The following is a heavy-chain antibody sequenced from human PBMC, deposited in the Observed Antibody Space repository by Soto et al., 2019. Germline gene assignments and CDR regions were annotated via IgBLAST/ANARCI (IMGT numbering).Heavy chain of an antibody. J-gene: IGHJ5*02. D-gene: IGHD3-16*01. CDR1: GFTFSDYY. Sequence: PGGSLRLSCAVSGFTFSDYYMTWIRQAPGKGLEWVSSISRSSSYIYYADSVKGRFTISRDNAKNSLYLQMNSLRAEDTAVYYCARDLHDYVSFRFEPWGQGTLVTVSS. V-gene: IGHV3-11*06. CDR3: ARDLHDYVSFRFEP. CDR2: ISRSSSYI.